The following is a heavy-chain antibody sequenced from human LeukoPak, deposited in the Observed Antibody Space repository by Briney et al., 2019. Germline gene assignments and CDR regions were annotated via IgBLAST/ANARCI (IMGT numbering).Heavy chain of an antibody. CDR3: AKDRTSWYVNWFDL. CDR2: ISGSGGST. V-gene: IGHV3-23*01. D-gene: IGHD6-13*01. CDR1: GFTFSSYA. J-gene: IGHJ5*02. Sequence: GGSLRLSCAASGFTFSSYAMSWVRQAPGKGLEWVSAISGSGGSTYYADSVKGRFTISRDNSKNTLYLRMNSLRAEDTAVYYCAKDRTSWYVNWFDLWGQGTLVTVSS.